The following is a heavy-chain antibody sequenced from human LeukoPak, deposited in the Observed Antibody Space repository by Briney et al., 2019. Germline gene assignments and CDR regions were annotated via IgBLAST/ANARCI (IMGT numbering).Heavy chain of an antibody. CDR1: GFTVSCNY. D-gene: IGHD5-18*01. V-gene: IGHV3-53*01. J-gene: IGHJ4*02. Sequence: GGSLRLSCAASGFTVSCNYMSWVRQAPGKGLEWVSVIYSGGSTYYADSVKGRFTISRDNSKNTLYLQMNSLRAEDTAVYYCASGIQLWPEFDYWGQGTLVTVSS. CDR2: IYSGGST. CDR3: ASGIQLWPEFDY.